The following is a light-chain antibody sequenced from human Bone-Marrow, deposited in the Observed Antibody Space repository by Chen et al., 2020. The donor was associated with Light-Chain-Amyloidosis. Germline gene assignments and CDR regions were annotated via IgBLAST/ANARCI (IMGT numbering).Light chain of an antibody. Sequence: QSVLTQPPSSSGTPGQRVTISCSGASSNIVINYVYWYQHFPGAAPILLIHRNNQRPSGVPDRFSASKSGTSAFLASSGLRSEDEADYYCAAWDGSRSGYVFGTGTKVIVL. CDR1: SSNIVINY. J-gene: IGLJ1*01. V-gene: IGLV1-47*01. CDR2: RNN. CDR3: AAWDGSRSGYV.